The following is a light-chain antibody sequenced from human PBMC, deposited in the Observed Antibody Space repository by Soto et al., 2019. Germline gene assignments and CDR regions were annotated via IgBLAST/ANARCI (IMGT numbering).Light chain of an antibody. J-gene: IGKJ5*01. CDR3: QQYGSSPIT. CDR2: GAS. V-gene: IGKV3-20*01. CDR1: QSVISTY. Sequence: EIVLTQSPGTLSLSPGERAILSYRASQSVISTYLAWYQQKPGQAPRLLIYGASSRATGIPDRFSGSGSGTDFTLTISRLEPEDFAVYYCQQYGSSPITFGQGTRLEIK.